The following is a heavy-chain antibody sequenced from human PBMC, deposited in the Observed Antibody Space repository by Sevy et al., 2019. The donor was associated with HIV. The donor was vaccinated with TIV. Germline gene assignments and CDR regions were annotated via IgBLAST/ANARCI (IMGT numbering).Heavy chain of an antibody. CDR2: IYYSGTT. V-gene: IGHV4-39*01. J-gene: IGHJ5*02. Sequence: SETLSLTCSVSNAAISSSSYYWGRVRQPPGKALEWIGIIYYSGTTYYSPSHKSRVTISVDTSKNQFFLDLRSMTATDTAVYYCVRHSDSRRLSWLDTWGQGILVTVSS. CDR1: NAAISSSSYY. CDR3: VRHSDSRRLSWLDT. D-gene: IGHD2-15*01.